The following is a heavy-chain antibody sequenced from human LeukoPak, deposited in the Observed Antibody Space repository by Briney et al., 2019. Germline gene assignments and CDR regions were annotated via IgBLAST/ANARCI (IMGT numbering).Heavy chain of an antibody. Sequence: PSETLSLTCTVSGYSITSGYFWGWIRQPPGEGLEWVGNIYHTGSTWYNPSLKGRVTISLDTSKNQLSLRLSSVTAADTAVYYCARTLHSSGWCLFDYWGQGTLVTVSS. D-gene: IGHD6-19*01. CDR1: GYSITSGYF. CDR2: IYHTGST. CDR3: ARTLHSSGWCLFDY. V-gene: IGHV4-38-2*02. J-gene: IGHJ4*02.